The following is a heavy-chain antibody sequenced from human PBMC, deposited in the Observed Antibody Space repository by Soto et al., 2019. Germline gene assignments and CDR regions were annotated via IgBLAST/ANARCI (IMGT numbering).Heavy chain of an antibody. D-gene: IGHD3-3*01. CDR1: GFSLTTSGVG. CDR2: IYWDDDK. V-gene: IGHV2-5*02. Sequence: QITLKESGPTVVKPTETLTLTCTFSGFSLTTSGVGVGWVRQSPGKAPEWLALIYWDDDKRYSTSLKSRLTITEDTSKNQGVLTMANVDPADTATYYCAHRVLRTVFGLVTTTAIYFDFWGQGTPVVVSS. J-gene: IGHJ4*02. CDR3: AHRVLRTVFGLVTTTAIYFDF.